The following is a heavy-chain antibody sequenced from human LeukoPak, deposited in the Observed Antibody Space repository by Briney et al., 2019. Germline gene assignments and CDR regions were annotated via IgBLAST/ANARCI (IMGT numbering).Heavy chain of an antibody. Sequence: QSGGSLRLSCAASGFTFSSYATSWVRQAPGKGLEWVSAISGSGGSTYYADSVKGRFTISRDNSKNTLYLQMNSLRAEDTAVYYCAKDRYYYGSGSYFFPYFDYWGQGTLVTVSS. J-gene: IGHJ4*02. CDR2: ISGSGGST. CDR1: GFTFSSYA. V-gene: IGHV3-23*01. D-gene: IGHD3-10*01. CDR3: AKDRYYYGSGSYFFPYFDY.